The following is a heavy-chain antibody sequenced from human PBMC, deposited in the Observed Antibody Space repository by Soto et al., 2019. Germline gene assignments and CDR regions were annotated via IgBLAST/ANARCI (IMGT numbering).Heavy chain of an antibody. J-gene: IGHJ5*02. V-gene: IGHV3-48*04. CDR3: SRVGPDYSDSSGYYASVS. Sequence: GGSLRLSCAASGFTFSSYSMNWVRQAPGKGLEWVSYISSSGSTIYYADSLKGRFTISRDNAKNSLYLQMNSLRAEDTAVYYCSRVGPDYSDSSGYYASVSWGQGTLVTVSS. D-gene: IGHD3-22*01. CDR2: ISSSGSTI. CDR1: GFTFSSYS.